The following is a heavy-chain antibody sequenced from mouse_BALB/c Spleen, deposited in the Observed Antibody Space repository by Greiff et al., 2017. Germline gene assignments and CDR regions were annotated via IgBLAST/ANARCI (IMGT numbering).Heavy chain of an antibody. D-gene: IGHD2-10*02. CDR1: GFTFSSYA. CDR3: ARGFPPSY. CDR2: ISSGGST. J-gene: IGHJ2*01. Sequence: EVKVVESGGGLVKPGGSLKLSCAASGFTFSSYAMSWVRQTPEKRLEWVASISSGGSTYYPDSVKGRFTISRDNARNILYLQMSSLRSEDTAMYYCARGFPPSYWGQGTTLTVSS. V-gene: IGHV5-6-5*01.